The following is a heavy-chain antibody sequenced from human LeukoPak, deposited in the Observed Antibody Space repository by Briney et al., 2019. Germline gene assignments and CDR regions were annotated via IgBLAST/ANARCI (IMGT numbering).Heavy chain of an antibody. V-gene: IGHV3-74*01. CDR3: VRGAPFDY. CDR1: GFTFTSYW. CDR2: INSDGTST. J-gene: IGHJ4*02. Sequence: GGSLRLSCAASGFTFTSYWMHWVRQAREKGLVWVSRINSDGTSTSYADSVKGRFTISRDNAKNMLYLEMNSLRVDDTSVYYCVRGAPFDYWGQGTLVTVSS. D-gene: IGHD1-26*01.